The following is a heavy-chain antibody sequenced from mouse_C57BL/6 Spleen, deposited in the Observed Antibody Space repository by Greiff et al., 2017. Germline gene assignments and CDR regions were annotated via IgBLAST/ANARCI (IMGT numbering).Heavy chain of an antibody. CDR2: ISYDGSN. Sequence: ESGPGLVKPSQSLSLTCPVTGYSITSGYYWNWIRQFPGNKLEWMGYISYDGSNNYNPSLKNRISITRDTSKNQFFLKLNSVTTEDTATYYCARGYDGYSWFAYWGQGTLVTVSA. CDR3: ARGYDGYSWFAY. V-gene: IGHV3-6*01. CDR1: GYSITSGYY. D-gene: IGHD2-3*01. J-gene: IGHJ3*01.